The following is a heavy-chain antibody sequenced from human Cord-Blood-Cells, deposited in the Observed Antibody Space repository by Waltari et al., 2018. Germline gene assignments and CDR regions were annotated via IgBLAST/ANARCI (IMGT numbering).Heavy chain of an antibody. Sequence: QVQLVQSGAEVKKPGSSVKVSCKASGGTFSSYAISWVRQAPGQGLEWMGGIIPILGIANYTQKFQGRVTITADKSTSTAYMGLGSLRSEDTAVYYCARDSSSWHAYYYYMDVWGKGTTVTVSS. J-gene: IGHJ6*03. V-gene: IGHV1-69*10. CDR1: GGTFSSYA. CDR2: IIPILGIA. CDR3: ARDSSSWHAYYYYMDV. D-gene: IGHD6-13*01.